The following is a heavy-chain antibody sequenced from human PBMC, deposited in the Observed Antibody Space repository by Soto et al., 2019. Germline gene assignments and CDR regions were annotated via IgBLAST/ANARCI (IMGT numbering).Heavy chain of an antibody. D-gene: IGHD3-22*01. CDR1: GGSISSGDYY. J-gene: IGHJ4*02. Sequence: SETLSLTCTVSGGSISSGDYYWSWIRQPPGKGLEWIGYIYYSGSTYYNPSLKSRVTISVDTSKNQLSLKLSSVTAADTAVYYCARGVPTYYYDSSGYYAQIFFDYWGQGTLVTVSS. CDR2: IYYSGST. V-gene: IGHV4-30-4*01. CDR3: ARGVPTYYYDSSGYYAQIFFDY.